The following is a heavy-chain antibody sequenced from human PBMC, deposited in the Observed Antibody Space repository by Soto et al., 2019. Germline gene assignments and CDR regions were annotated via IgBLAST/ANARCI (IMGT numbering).Heavy chain of an antibody. D-gene: IGHD6-6*01. CDR2: IYYSGST. V-gene: IGHV4-39*01. CDR3: ARRWAARPFVY. CDR1: GGSISSSSYY. J-gene: IGHJ4*02. Sequence: QLQLQESGPGLVKPSETLSLTCTVSGGSISSSSYYWGWIRQPAGKGLEWIGSIYYSGSTYYNPSLKRRVTISVDTSKNQFSLKLSSVTAADTAVSYCARRWAARPFVYCGQGTLVTVSS.